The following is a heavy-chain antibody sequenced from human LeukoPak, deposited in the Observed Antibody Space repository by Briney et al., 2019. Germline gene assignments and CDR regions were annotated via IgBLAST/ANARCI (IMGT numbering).Heavy chain of an antibody. CDR3: ARDLPSSGYYYRDAFDI. CDR2: AKKDGSET. V-gene: IGHV3-7*01. J-gene: IGHJ3*02. D-gene: IGHD3-22*01. CDR1: GFTLSNYW. Sequence: GGSLRLSCAASGFTLSNYWMSWVRLAPGKGLEWVAHAKKDGSETYYVDSVKGRFTISRDNAKNSLFLQMNSLRAEDTAVYYCARDLPSSGYYYRDAFDIWGQGTLVTVSS.